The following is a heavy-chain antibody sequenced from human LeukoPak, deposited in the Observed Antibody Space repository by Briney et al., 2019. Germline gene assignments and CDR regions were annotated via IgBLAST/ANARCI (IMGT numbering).Heavy chain of an antibody. CDR3: ARQEGYSGYDPFDY. V-gene: IGHV4-39*01. CDR1: GGSISSSSYY. CDR2: IYYSGST. Sequence: SETLSLTCTVSGGSISSSSYYRGWIRQPPGPGLEWLGSIYYSGSTYYNPSLKSRVTISVDTSKNQFSLKLSSVTAADTAVYYCARQEGYSGYDPFDYWGQGTLVTVSS. J-gene: IGHJ4*02. D-gene: IGHD5-12*01.